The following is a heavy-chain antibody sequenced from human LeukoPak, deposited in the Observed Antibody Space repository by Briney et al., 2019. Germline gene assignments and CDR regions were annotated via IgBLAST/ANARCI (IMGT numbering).Heavy chain of an antibody. CDR1: GFRFSSYA. V-gene: IGHV3-23*01. CDR3: AKDPLLGMGDY. J-gene: IGHJ4*02. CDR2: ISGSGVST. D-gene: IGHD7-27*01. Sequence: GGSPRLACAASGFRFSSYAMSWVRQAPGKGLEWVSAISGSGVSTYYADSVKGRFTVSRDNSKNTLYLQMNSLRAEDTAVYYCAKDPLLGMGDYWGQGTLVTVSS.